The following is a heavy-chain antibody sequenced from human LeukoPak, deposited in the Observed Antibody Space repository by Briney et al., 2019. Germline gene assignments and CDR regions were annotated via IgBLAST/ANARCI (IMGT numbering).Heavy chain of an antibody. V-gene: IGHV3-23*01. CDR1: GFTFSTYA. Sequence: GRSLTLSCPAYGFTFSTYAMSWVRPAAGKGLEWVSTSSGSSANTYYADNVRGRFTIARDNSKSTLYLHMNSLRAEDTAVYYCAKERAGDTNPYYFDYWGQGTLVTVSS. CDR3: AKERAGDTNPYYFDY. J-gene: IGHJ4*02. CDR2: SSGSSANT. D-gene: IGHD2-21*01.